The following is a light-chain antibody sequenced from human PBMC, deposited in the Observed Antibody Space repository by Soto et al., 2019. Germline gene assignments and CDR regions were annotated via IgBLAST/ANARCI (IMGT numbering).Light chain of an antibody. CDR1: QSPSGW. CDR3: QQWSSHWRT. J-gene: IGKJ1*01. Sequence: DILLTQSPATLSASVGDRVIITCRASQSPSGWLAWYQQKPGQAPKRLIYNASTIKNGVTSRISSSGSGTEFNFTTSSVLRDEVATYYCQQWSSHWRTFGQGTNVEI. CDR2: NAS. V-gene: IGKV1-5*03.